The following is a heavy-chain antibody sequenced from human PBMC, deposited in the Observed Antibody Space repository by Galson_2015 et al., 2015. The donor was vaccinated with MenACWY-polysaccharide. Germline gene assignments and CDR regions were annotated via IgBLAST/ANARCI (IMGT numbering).Heavy chain of an antibody. CDR1: GFTFSTYW. CDR3: ARAGPRYWSRSRFPPEGHNRVGP. CDR2: INSDGSST. J-gene: IGHJ5*02. Sequence: SLRLSCAASGFTFSTYWMHWVRQAPGKGLVWVSRINSDGSSTTYADSVKGRFTISRDNAKNTLYLQMNSLRDEETAVYYCARAGPRYWSRSRFPPEGHNRVGPWGQGPL. V-gene: IGHV3-74*01. D-gene: IGHD2-15*01.